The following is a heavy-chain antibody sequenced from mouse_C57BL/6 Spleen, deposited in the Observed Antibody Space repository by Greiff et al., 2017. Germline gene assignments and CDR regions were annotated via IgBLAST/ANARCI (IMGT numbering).Heavy chain of an antibody. CDR2: LWSGGST. CDR1: GFSLTRYG. Sequence: QVQLKQSGPGLVQPSPSLSITCTVSGFSLTRYGVHWVRQSPGKGLEWLGVLWSGGSTDDNAAFISRLSISKDNSKSQVFFKMNSLQADDTAIYYCARNDVLDYWGQGTTLTVSS. V-gene: IGHV2-2*01. CDR3: ARNDVLDY. J-gene: IGHJ2*01.